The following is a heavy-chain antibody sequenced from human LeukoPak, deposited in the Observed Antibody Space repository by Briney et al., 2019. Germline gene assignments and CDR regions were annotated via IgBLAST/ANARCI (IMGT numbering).Heavy chain of an antibody. CDR3: AREGIAAAGRRGSFDY. J-gene: IGHJ4*02. CDR1: GGFISSGGYY. V-gene: IGHV4-31*03. CDR2: IYYSGST. D-gene: IGHD6-13*01. Sequence: PSQTLSLTCTVSGGFISSGGYYWSWIRQHPGKGLEWIGYIYYSGSTYYNPSLKSRVTISVGTSKNQFSLKLSSVTAADTAVYYCAREGIAAAGRRGSFDYWGQGTLVTVSS.